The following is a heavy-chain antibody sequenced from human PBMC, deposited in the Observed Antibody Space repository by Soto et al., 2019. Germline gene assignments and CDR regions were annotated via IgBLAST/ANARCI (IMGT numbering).Heavy chain of an antibody. V-gene: IGHV4-39*01. Sequence: SETLSLTCTVSGGSISSSSYYWGWIRQPPGKGLEWIGSIYYSGSTYYNPSLKSRVTISVDTSKNQFSLKLSSVTAADTAVYYCARLLTTIFGVVISANWYFDLWGRGTLVTVSS. D-gene: IGHD3-3*01. CDR1: GGSISSSSYY. CDR2: IYYSGST. J-gene: IGHJ2*01. CDR3: ARLLTTIFGVVISANWYFDL.